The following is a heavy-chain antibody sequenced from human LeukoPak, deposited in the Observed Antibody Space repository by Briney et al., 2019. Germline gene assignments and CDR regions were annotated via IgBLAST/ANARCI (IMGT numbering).Heavy chain of an antibody. CDR3: ARETSLAGFASGFGFNY. CDR2: IYDSGST. D-gene: IGHD6-19*01. V-gene: IGHV4-59*01. Sequence: SETLSLTCNVSGDSISSYHWSWIRQPAGKGLEWIAYIYDSGSTNYNPSLKSRVTISVDTSKNHFSLKLTSVTAADTATYYCARETSLAGFASGFGFNYWGQGILVTVSS. J-gene: IGHJ4*02. CDR1: GDSISSYH.